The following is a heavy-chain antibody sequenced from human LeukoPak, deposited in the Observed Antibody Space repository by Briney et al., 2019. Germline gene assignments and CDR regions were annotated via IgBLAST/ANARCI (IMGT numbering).Heavy chain of an antibody. D-gene: IGHD3-10*01. Sequence: GGSLRLSCAASGLSFSTYSMNWVRQAPGKGLEWVSSISSTSIYRYYADSVKGRFTISRDNSKNTLYLQMNSLRAEGTAVYYCAKALGAMVRGVMLDYWGQGTLVTVSS. CDR3: AKALGAMVRGVMLDY. J-gene: IGHJ4*02. CDR2: ISSTSIYR. CDR1: GLSFSTYS. V-gene: IGHV3-21*01.